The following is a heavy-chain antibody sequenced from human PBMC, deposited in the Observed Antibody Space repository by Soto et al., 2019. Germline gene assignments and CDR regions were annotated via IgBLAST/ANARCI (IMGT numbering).Heavy chain of an antibody. D-gene: IGHD2-21*01. CDR2: ISTGATTV. J-gene: IGHJ4*02. CDR1: GFTFSGFE. Sequence: EVHLVESGGGLVQPGGSLRLSCAASGFTFSGFEMTWVRQAPGKGLEWVSYISTGATTVHYADSVKGRFTISRDNAKNSLFLQMSSLRAEDTAVYYCAREIVAGGYFDYWGQGTLVTVSS. V-gene: IGHV3-48*03. CDR3: AREIVAGGYFDY.